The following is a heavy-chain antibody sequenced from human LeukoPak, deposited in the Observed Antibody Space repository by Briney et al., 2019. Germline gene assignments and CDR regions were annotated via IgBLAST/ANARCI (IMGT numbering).Heavy chain of an antibody. D-gene: IGHD3-22*01. J-gene: IGHJ4*02. Sequence: PGGSLRLSCASSGSTFSGYPAHWVRQTAGKGLEWVAVISYDGSDKHYGDPVKGRFAISRDNSKNTVYLQMNSLRPEDTAVYYCAREGSRGYYPYWGQGILVTVSS. CDR3: AREGSRGYYPY. CDR1: GSTFSGYP. V-gene: IGHV3-30*09. CDR2: ISYDGSDK.